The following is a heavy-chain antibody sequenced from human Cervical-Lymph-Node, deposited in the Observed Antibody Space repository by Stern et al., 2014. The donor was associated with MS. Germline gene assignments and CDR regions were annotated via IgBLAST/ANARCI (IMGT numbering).Heavy chain of an antibody. CDR3: GYSNYPLDYFDY. V-gene: IGHV1-2*02. D-gene: IGHD4-11*01. CDR2: INPKSGGT. J-gene: IGHJ4*02. CDR1: GYTFTGYY. Sequence: QVQLVQSGAEVKKPGASVKVSCKASGYTFTGYYMHWVRQAPGQGLEWMGWINPKSGGTNYAQRFQGRVTMTRDTSISTAYMELSRLRTDDTAVYYCGYSNYPLDYFDYWGQGTLVTVSS.